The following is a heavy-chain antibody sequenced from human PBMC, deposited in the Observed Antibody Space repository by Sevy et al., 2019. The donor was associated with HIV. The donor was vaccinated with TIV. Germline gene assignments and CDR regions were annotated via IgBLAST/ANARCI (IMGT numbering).Heavy chain of an antibody. CDR1: GFTFSSYW. J-gene: IGHJ3*02. CDR3: ASLGNYYYDSSGYQEYAFDI. V-gene: IGHV3-74*01. Sequence: GGSLRLSCAASGFTFSSYWMHWVRQAPGKGLVWVSRINSDGSSTSYADSVKGRFTISRDNAKNTLYLQMNSLRAEDTAVYYCASLGNYYYDSSGYQEYAFDIWGQGTMVTVSS. CDR2: INSDGSST. D-gene: IGHD3-22*01.